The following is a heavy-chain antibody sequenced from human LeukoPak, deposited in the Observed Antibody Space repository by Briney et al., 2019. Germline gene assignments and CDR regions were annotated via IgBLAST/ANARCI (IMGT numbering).Heavy chain of an antibody. D-gene: IGHD6-13*01. CDR2: IYYSGST. CDR1: GGSINSYY. Sequence: PSETLSLTCTVSGGSINSYYWSWIRQPPEKGLEWIGYIYYSGSTNYNPSLKSRVTISVDTPKNQFSLKLSSVTAADTAVYYCARAYKAYGSSWYYFDYWGQGTLVTVSS. CDR3: ARAYKAYGSSWYYFDY. J-gene: IGHJ4*02. V-gene: IGHV4-59*08.